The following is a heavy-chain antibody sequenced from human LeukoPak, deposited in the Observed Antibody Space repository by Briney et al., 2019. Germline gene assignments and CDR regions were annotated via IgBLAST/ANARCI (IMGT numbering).Heavy chain of an antibody. V-gene: IGHV4-59*01. D-gene: IGHD6-13*01. Sequence: SETLSLTCTVSGVSISSYYWSWIRQPPGKGLEWIGYIYYSGSTNYNPSLKSRVTISVDTSKNQFSLKLSSVTAADTAVYYCTRDHPTASGSDAFDIWGQGTMVTVSS. CDR1: GVSISSYY. CDR3: TRDHPTASGSDAFDI. CDR2: IYYSGST. J-gene: IGHJ3*02.